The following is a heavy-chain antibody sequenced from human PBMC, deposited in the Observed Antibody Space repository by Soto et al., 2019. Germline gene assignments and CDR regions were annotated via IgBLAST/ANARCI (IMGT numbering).Heavy chain of an antibody. J-gene: IGHJ4*02. V-gene: IGHV3-23*01. D-gene: IGHD6-13*01. Sequence: GGSLRLSCAASGFTFSSYAMSWVRQAPGKGLEWVSAISGSGGSTYYADSVKGRFTISRDNSKNTLYLQMNSLRAEDTAVYYCEKDFDSSWLFDYWGPGTLVTVSS. CDR3: EKDFDSSWLFDY. CDR1: GFTFSSYA. CDR2: ISGSGGST.